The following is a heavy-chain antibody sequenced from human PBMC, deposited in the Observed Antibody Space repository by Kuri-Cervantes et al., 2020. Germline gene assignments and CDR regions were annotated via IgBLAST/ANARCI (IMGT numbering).Heavy chain of an antibody. CDR1: GGSFSGYY. D-gene: IGHD2-15*01. V-gene: IGHV4-34*01. J-gene: IGHJ4*02. CDR3: ARDDCSGGSCYSD. CDR2: INHSGST. Sequence: SESMSPTSAVYGGSFSGYYWSWIRQPPGKGLEWIGEINHSGSTNYNPSLKGRVTISVDTSKNQFSLKLSSVTAADTAVYYRARDDCSGGSCYSDWGQGALVTVSS.